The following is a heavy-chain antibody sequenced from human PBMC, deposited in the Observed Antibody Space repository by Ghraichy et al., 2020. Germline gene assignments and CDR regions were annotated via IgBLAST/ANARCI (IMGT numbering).Heavy chain of an antibody. CDR3: AKEITGYFDWLLQGYGMDV. J-gene: IGHJ6*01. CDR1: GFTFDDYA. Sequence: GGSLRLSCAASGFTFDDYAMHWVRQAPGKGLEWVSGISWNSGSIGYADSVKGRFTISRDNAKNSLYLQMNSLRAEDTALYYCAKEITGYFDWLLQGYGMDVWGQGTTVTVSS. CDR2: ISWNSGSI. V-gene: IGHV3-9*01. D-gene: IGHD3-9*01.